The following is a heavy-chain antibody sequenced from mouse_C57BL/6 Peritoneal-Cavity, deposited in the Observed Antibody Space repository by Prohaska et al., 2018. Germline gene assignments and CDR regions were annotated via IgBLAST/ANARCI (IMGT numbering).Heavy chain of an antibody. V-gene: IGHV1-26*01. CDR3: ASDGNLDDYAMDY. D-gene: IGHD2-1*01. CDR1: GYTFTDYY. Sequence: PGASVKISCKASGYTFTDYYMNWVKQSHGKSLEWIGYINPNNGGTSYNQKFKGKATLTVDKSYSTAYMELRSLTSEDSAVYYCASDGNLDDYAMDYWGQGTSVTVSS. CDR2: INPNNGGT. J-gene: IGHJ4*01.